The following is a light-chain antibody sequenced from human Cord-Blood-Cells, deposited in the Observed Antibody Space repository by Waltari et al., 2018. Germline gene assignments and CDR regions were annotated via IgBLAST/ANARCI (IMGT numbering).Light chain of an antibody. Sequence: ELVLTQSPATPSLSPGERATLSCRASQSVSSYLAWYQQKPGQAPRLLIYDASNRATGIPARFSGSGSGTDFTLTISSLEPEDFAVYYCQQRSNWPPLTFGGGTKLEIK. V-gene: IGKV3-11*01. J-gene: IGKJ4*01. CDR1: QSVSSY. CDR3: QQRSNWPPLT. CDR2: DAS.